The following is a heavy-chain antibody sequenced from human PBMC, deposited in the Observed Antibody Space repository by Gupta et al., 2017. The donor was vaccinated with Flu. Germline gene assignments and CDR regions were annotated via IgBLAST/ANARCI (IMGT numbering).Heavy chain of an antibody. CDR3: ARVVDGYCSSTSCYHYYYYYMDV. J-gene: IGHJ6*03. D-gene: IGHD2-2*03. Sequence: MGGIIPIFGTANYAQKFQGRVTITADKSTSTAYMELSSLRSEDTAVYYCARVVDGYCSSTSCYHYYYYYMDVWGKGTTVTVSS. V-gene: IGHV1-69*06. CDR2: IIPIFGTA.